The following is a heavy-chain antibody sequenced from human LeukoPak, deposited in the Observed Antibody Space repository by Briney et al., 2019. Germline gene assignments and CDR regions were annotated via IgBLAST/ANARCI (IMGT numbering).Heavy chain of an antibody. CDR1: GYSFTSYW. D-gene: IGHD4-17*01. Sequence: GESLKISCKGSGYSFTSYWTSWVRQMPGKGLEWMGRIDPGDSSINYSPSFQGHVTISADKSISTAYLQWSSLKASDTAMYYCARGDDYGGAFDLWGQGTMVTVSS. CDR2: IDPGDSSI. V-gene: IGHV5-10-1*01. J-gene: IGHJ3*01. CDR3: ARGDDYGGAFDL.